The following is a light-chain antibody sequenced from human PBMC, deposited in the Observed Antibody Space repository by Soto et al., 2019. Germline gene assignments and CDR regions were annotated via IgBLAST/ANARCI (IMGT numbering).Light chain of an antibody. CDR3: QQYGISPWT. Sequence: EIVLTQSPGTLYLSPGERATLSCRASQSVSSSYLAWYQQKPGQAPRLLIYGASSRATGIPDRFSGSGSGTDFTLTISRLEPEDCAVYYCQQYGISPWTFGQGTKVESK. V-gene: IGKV3-20*01. J-gene: IGKJ1*01. CDR1: QSVSSSY. CDR2: GAS.